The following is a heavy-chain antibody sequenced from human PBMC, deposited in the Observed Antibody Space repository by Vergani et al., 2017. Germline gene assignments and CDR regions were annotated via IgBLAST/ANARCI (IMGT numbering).Heavy chain of an antibody. D-gene: IGHD2-15*01. CDR1: GYSISSGYY. J-gene: IGHJ4*02. V-gene: IGHV4-38-2*01. CDR3: ARSLYCSGGSCLFDY. CDR2: IYHSGST. Sequence: QVQLQESGPGLVKPSETLSLTCAVSGYSISSGYYWGWIRQPPGKGLEWIGSIYHSGSTYYNPSLKSRVTISVDTSKNLFSLKLSSVTAADTAVYYCARSLYCSGGSCLFDYWGQGTLVTVSS.